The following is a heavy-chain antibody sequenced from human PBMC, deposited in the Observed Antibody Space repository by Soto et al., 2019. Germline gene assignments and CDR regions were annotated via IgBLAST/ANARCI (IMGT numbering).Heavy chain of an antibody. D-gene: IGHD2-15*01. CDR2: ISSSGYI. V-gene: IGHV3-21*01. CDR3: ARDCSGGSCYPGMDV. J-gene: IGHJ6*02. CDR1: GFNFNSYT. Sequence: PGGSLRLSCAASGFNFNSYTINWVRQAPGKRLEWLSSISSSGYIFSTDSVRGRFTISRHDAKNSVYLEINSLRGEDTAVYFCARDCSGGSCYPGMDVWGQGT.